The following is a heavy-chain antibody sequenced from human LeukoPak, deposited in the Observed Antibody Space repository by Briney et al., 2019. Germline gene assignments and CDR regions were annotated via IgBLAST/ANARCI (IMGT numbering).Heavy chain of an antibody. J-gene: IGHJ4*02. V-gene: IGHV3-21*01. D-gene: IGHD1-26*01. CDR1: GFTFSDYA. CDR2: ISSSSAYI. CDR3: ARLHSGSYFADY. Sequence: GGSLRLSCAASGFTFSDYAMDWVRQAPGKGLEWVSAISSSSAYIYYADSVKGRFTISRDNAKSSVSLQMNSLRADDTAVYYCARLHSGSYFADYWGQGTLVTVSS.